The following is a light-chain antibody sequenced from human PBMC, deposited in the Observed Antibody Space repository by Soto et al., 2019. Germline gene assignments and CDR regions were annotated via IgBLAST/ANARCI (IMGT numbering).Light chain of an antibody. CDR2: DAS. CDR1: QDISNY. Sequence: DIQMTQSPSSLSASVGDRVTITCQASQDISNYLNWYQQKPGKAPKLLIYDASNLETGVPSRFSGSGSGTDFTFAISSVQPEDIATYYCQQYDNLPLTVGGGTKVEIK. V-gene: IGKV1-33*01. CDR3: QQYDNLPLT. J-gene: IGKJ4*01.